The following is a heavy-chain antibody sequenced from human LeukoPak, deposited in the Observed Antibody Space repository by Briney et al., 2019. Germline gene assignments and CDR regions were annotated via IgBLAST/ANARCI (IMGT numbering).Heavy chain of an antibody. V-gene: IGHV3-21*01. D-gene: IGHD3-22*01. CDR2: ISSSTSYI. Sequence: GGSLRLSCAASGFTFSSYSMNWVRQAPGKGLEWVSSISSSTSYIYYADSVKGRFTISRDNAKNSLYLQMNSLRAEDTAVYYCARTGDYYDSSGYYFNSEAFDYWGQGTLVTVSS. CDR3: ARTGDYYDSSGYYFNSEAFDY. J-gene: IGHJ4*02. CDR1: GFTFSSYS.